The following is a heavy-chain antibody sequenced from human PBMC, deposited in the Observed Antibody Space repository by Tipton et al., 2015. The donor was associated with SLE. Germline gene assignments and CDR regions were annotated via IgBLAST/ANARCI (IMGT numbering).Heavy chain of an antibody. CDR2: IYHSGST. V-gene: IGHV4-30-2*01. J-gene: IGHJ6*02. D-gene: IGHD6-6*01. CDR1: GGSISSGGYS. CDR3: ARDRSPSGYSSSSWTGMDV. Sequence: TLSLTCAVSGGSISSGGYSWSWIRQPPGKGLEWIGYIYHSGSTYYNPSLKSRLTISVDTSKNQFSLKLSSVTAADTAVYYCARDRSPSGYSSSSWTGMDVWGQGTTVTVSS.